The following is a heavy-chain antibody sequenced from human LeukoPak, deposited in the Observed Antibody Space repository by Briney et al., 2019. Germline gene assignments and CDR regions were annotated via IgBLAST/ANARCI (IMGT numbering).Heavy chain of an antibody. CDR3: ARGLINTMVRGVIITWSY. J-gene: IGHJ4*02. Sequence: ASVKVSCKASGYTFTSYDINRVRQATGQGLEWMGWMNPNSGNTGYAQKFQGRVTMTRNTSISTAYMELSSLRSEDTAVYYCARGLINTMVRGVIITWSYWGQGTLVTVSS. CDR1: GYTFTSYD. D-gene: IGHD3-10*01. V-gene: IGHV1-8*01. CDR2: MNPNSGNT.